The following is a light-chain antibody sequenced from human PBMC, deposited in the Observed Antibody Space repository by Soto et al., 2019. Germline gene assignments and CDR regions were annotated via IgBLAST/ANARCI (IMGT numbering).Light chain of an antibody. CDR3: QQYNNWPPIT. CDR2: DTS. CDR1: QSVRSK. V-gene: IGKV3-15*01. J-gene: IGKJ5*01. Sequence: EIVMTQSPATLSVSPGDRATLSCRASQSVRSKLAWYQHKPGQSPRLLTYDTSTRATVIPARFSGSGSGTEFTLPISRLQSEDFAVYYCQQYNNWPPITFGPGTRLEIK.